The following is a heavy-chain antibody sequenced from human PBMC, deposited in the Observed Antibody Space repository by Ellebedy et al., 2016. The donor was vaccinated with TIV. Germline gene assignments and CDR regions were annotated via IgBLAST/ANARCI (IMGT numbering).Heavy chain of an antibody. CDR2: IKEDGSEK. Sequence: GGSLRLXXVVSGFSFNSYWMDWVRQAPGKGLEWVAAIKEDGSEKYYVDSVKGRFTISRDNAKNSLYLQMNSLRAEDTAVYFCARGEGWIDNWGQGTLVTVSS. J-gene: IGHJ4*02. CDR3: ARGEGWIDN. D-gene: IGHD5-24*01. CDR1: GFSFNSYW. V-gene: IGHV3-7*04.